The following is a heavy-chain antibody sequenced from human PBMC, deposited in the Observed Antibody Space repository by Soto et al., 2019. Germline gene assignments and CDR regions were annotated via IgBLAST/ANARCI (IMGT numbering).Heavy chain of an antibody. Sequence: QVQLVQSGAEVKKPGSSVKLSCKASGDTFSSYAINWVRQAPGQGLEWMGGIIPMFGTANYAQKFKGRVTITAGESTSTVYMELSSLRSEDTAVYYCARVGPAHYYDSSGYYSPLDYWGQGTLVTVSS. CDR3: ARVGPAHYYDSSGYYSPLDY. J-gene: IGHJ4*02. CDR1: GDTFSSYA. D-gene: IGHD3-22*01. CDR2: IIPMFGTA. V-gene: IGHV1-69*01.